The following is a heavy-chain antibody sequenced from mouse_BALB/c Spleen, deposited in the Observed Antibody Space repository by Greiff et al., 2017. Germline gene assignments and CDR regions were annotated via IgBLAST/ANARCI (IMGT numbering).Heavy chain of an antibody. V-gene: IGHV5-9-4*01. D-gene: IGHD2-3*01. Sequence: EVKLVESGGGLVKPGGSLKLSCAASGFTFSSYAMSWVRQSPEKRLEWVAEISSGGSYTYYPDTVTGRFTISRDNAKNTLYLEMSSLRSEDTAMYYCARSRAIYDGYYAMDYWGQGTSVTVSS. CDR2: ISSGGSYT. CDR1: GFTFSSYA. CDR3: ARSRAIYDGYYAMDY. J-gene: IGHJ4*01.